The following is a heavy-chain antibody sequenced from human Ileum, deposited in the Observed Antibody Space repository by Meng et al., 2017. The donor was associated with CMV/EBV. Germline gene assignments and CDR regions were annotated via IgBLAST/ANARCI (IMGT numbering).Heavy chain of an antibody. V-gene: IGHV4-30-4*08. Sequence: FSGCSIRSGDYDWSWIRQPPGKGLEWIRHIYYSESSYYSPSLKSRVTISVDTSKNQFSLKLTSVTAADTAFYYCVREIYGSGSFPNWGQGTLVTVSS. CDR1: GCSIRSGDYD. CDR2: IYYSESS. CDR3: VREIYGSGSFPN. D-gene: IGHD3-10*01. J-gene: IGHJ4*02.